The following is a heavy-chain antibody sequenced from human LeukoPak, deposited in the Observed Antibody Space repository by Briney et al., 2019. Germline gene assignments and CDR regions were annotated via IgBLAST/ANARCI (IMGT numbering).Heavy chain of an antibody. D-gene: IGHD3-22*01. Sequence: GGSLRLSCAASGFTFSSYWMHWVRQAPGKGLVWVSRINSDGSSTSYADSAKGRFTISRDNAKNTLHLQMNSLRAEDTAVYYCARGYYYDSSGSVAPFDYWGQGTLVTVSS. CDR1: GFTFSSYW. CDR2: INSDGSST. J-gene: IGHJ4*02. V-gene: IGHV3-74*01. CDR3: ARGYYYDSSGSVAPFDY.